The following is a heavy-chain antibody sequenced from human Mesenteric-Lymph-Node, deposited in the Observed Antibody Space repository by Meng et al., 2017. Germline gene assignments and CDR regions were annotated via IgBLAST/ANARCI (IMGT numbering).Heavy chain of an antibody. D-gene: IGHD2-21*01. CDR1: GGTFNNFH. Sequence: SVKVSCKPSGGTFNNFHTSWVRQAPGQELEWMGGIIPFFLRPNCSQQFQGRVTVTANRSTSAAYVEVTSLRSEDTAVYYCATWRSSLERVIFDHWGQGTLVTVSS. CDR3: ATWRSSLERVIFDH. CDR2: IIPFFLRP. J-gene: IGHJ4*02. V-gene: IGHV1-69*06.